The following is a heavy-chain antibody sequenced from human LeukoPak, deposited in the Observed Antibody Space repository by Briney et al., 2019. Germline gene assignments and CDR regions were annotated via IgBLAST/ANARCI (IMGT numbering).Heavy chain of an antibody. J-gene: IGHJ2*01. V-gene: IGHV3-7*04. CDR3: ARVHWYFDL. Sequence: GGSLRLSCAASGFTFSKYWMSWVRQAPGKGLEWVAHIKEDGSEKYYVDSVRGRFTISRDNAKNSLYLQMNSLRAGDTAVYYCARVHWYFDLWGRGTLVTVSS. CDR1: GFTFSKYW. CDR2: IKEDGSEK.